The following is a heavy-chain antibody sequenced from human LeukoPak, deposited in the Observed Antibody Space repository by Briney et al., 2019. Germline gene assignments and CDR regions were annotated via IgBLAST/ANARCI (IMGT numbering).Heavy chain of an antibody. V-gene: IGHV1-18*01. J-gene: IGHJ6*03. CDR3: ARDLRYSSGWSASGMDV. D-gene: IGHD6-19*01. CDR2: ISGYNDNT. Sequence: GASVKVSCKASGYTFTSYGFAWLRQAPGQGLQWIGWISGYNDNTDYAEAFQGRVTMTTSRSTKTAFMELRRLKSDDTAVYYCARDLRYSSGWSASGMDVWGKGTTVTISS. CDR1: GYTFTSYG.